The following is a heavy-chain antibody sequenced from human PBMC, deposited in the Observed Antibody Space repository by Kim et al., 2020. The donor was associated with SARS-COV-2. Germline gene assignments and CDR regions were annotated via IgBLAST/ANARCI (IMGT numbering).Heavy chain of an antibody. CDR1: GFTFSNAW. D-gene: IGHD3-22*01. J-gene: IGHJ4*02. Sequence: GGSLRLSCAASGFTFSNAWMSWVRQAPGKGLEWVGRIKSKTDGGTTDYAAPVKGRFTISRDDSKNTLYLQMNSLKTEDTAVYYCTTEKSRDYYDSSGYYYGDYWGQRTLVTVSS. V-gene: IGHV3-15*01. CDR3: TTEKSRDYYDSSGYYYGDY. CDR2: IKSKTDGGTT.